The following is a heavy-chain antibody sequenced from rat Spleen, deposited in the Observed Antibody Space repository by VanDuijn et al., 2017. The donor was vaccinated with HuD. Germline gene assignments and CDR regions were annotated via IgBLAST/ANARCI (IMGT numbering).Heavy chain of an antibody. CDR1: GFSLTSYN. CDR3: ARDPHY. Sequence: QVQLKESGPGLVQPSQTLSLTCTVAGFSLTSYNVHWVRQPPGKGLEWMGVIWNTGGTRYNSALKSRLSISKDTSKSQVFLKMNSLQTEDTATYYCARDPHYWGQGVMVTVSS. J-gene: IGHJ2*01. V-gene: IGHV2-41*01. CDR2: IWNTGGT.